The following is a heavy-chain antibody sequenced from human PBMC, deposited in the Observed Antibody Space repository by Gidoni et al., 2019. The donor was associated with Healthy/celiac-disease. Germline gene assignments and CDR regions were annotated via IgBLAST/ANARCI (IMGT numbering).Heavy chain of an antibody. J-gene: IGHJ5*02. CDR2: IYYSGST. CDR1: GGSISSGGYY. V-gene: IGHV4-31*03. D-gene: IGHD4-17*01. Sequence: QVQLQESGPGLVKPSQTLSLTCTVSGGSISSGGYYWSWIRQHPGKGLEWIGYIYYSGSTYYNPSLKSRVTISVDTSKNQFSLKLSSVTAADTAVYYCARGSKSPTTVTGWFDPWGQGTLVTVSS. CDR3: ARGSKSPTTVTGWFDP.